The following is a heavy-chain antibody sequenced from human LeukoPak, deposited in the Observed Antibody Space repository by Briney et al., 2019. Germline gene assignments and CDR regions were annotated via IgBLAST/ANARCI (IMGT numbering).Heavy chain of an antibody. D-gene: IGHD2-8*02. Sequence: LSGGSLRLSCAASGFTFSSYAMSWVRQAPGKGLEWVSAISGSGGSTYYADSVKGRFTISRDNSKKSLYLQMNSLRAEDTAVYYCARAPRPSYWAPYYFDYWGQGTLVTVSS. CDR1: GFTFSSYA. V-gene: IGHV3-23*01. CDR2: ISGSGGST. CDR3: ARAPRPSYWAPYYFDY. J-gene: IGHJ4*02.